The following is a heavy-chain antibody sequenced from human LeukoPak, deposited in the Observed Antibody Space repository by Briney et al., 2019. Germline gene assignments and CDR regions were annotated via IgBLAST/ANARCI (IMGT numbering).Heavy chain of an antibody. V-gene: IGHV3-30*02. J-gene: IGHJ6*02. D-gene: IGHD6-13*01. CDR3: AKDLGIAAAGTYYYGMDV. Sequence: PGGSLRLSCAASGFTFSSYGMHWVRQAPGKGLEWVAFIRYDGSNKYYADSVKGRFTISRDNSKNTLYLQMNSLRAEDTAVYYCAKDLGIAAAGTYYYGMDVWGQGTTVTVSS. CDR2: IRYDGSNK. CDR1: GFTFSSYG.